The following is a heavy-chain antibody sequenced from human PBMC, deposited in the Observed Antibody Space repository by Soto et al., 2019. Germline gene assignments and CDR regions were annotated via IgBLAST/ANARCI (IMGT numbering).Heavy chain of an antibody. Sequence: PGGSLRLSCAASGFTFSSYAMHWVRQAPGKGLEWVAVISYDGSNKYYADSVKGRFTISRDNSKNTLYLQMNSLRAEDTAVYYCARDTGYGGNPDYYFDYWGQGTLVTVSS. CDR1: GFTFSSYA. J-gene: IGHJ4*02. D-gene: IGHD2-15*01. CDR2: ISYDGSNK. V-gene: IGHV3-30-3*01. CDR3: ARDTGYGGNPDYYFDY.